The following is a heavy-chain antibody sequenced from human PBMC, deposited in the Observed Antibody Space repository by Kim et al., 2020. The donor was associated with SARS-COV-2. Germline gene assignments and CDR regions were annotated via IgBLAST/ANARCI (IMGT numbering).Heavy chain of an antibody. Sequence: GESLKISCKGSGYSFTSYWIGWVRQMPGKGLEWMGIIYPGDSDTRYSPSFQGQVTISADKSISTAYLQWSSLKASDTAMYYCARWEGMWGPRPIAAAGILPPGDVWGQGTTVTVSS. D-gene: IGHD6-13*01. CDR2: IYPGDSDT. V-gene: IGHV5-51*01. CDR1: GYSFTSYW. CDR3: ARWEGMWGPRPIAAAGILPPGDV. J-gene: IGHJ6*02.